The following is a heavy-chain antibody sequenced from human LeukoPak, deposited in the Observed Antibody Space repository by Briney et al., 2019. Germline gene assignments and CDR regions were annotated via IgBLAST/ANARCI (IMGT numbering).Heavy chain of an antibody. CDR1: GYSFTSYW. J-gene: IGHJ6*02. Sequence: GESLKISCKGSGYSFTSYWIGWVRQMPGKGLEWMGIIYPGDSDTRYSPSFQGQVTISADKSISTAYLQWSSLKASDTAMYYCARLQAGVRGVIITYYYGMDVWGQGTTVTVSS. V-gene: IGHV5-51*01. D-gene: IGHD3-10*01. CDR3: ARLQAGVRGVIITYYYGMDV. CDR2: IYPGDSDT.